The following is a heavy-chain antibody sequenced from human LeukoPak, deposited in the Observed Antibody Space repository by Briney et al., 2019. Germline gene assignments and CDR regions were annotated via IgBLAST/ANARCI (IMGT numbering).Heavy chain of an antibody. CDR2: ISYDGSNK. Sequence: PGRSLRLSCAASGFTFSSYAMHWVRQAPGKGLEWVAVISYDGSNKYYADSVKGRFTISRDNSKNTLYLQMNSLRAEDTAVYYCAKLVVTAIQGNFDYWGQGTLVTVSS. CDR3: AKLVVTAIQGNFDY. V-gene: IGHV3-30*04. CDR1: GFTFSSYA. D-gene: IGHD2-21*02. J-gene: IGHJ4*02.